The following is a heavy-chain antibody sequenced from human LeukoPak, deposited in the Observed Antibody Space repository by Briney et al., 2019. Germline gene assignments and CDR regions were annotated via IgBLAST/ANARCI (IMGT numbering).Heavy chain of an antibody. V-gene: IGHV3-23*01. D-gene: IGHD3-3*01. CDR2: ISGSGGST. CDR1: GFTFSSYA. Sequence: PGGSLRLSCAASGFTFSSYAMSWVRQAPGKGLEWVSAISGSGGSTYYADSVKGRFTISRDNSKNTLYLQMNSLRAEDTAVYYCAKASHYDFWSGYNNYFDYWGQGTLVTVSS. CDR3: AKASHYDFWSGYNNYFDY. J-gene: IGHJ4*02.